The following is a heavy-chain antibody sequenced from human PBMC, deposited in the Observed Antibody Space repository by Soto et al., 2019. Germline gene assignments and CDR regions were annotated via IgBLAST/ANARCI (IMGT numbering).Heavy chain of an antibody. J-gene: IGHJ4*02. CDR3: AREDSYGSGSHPIGVIY. CDR2: IHYSGST. Sequence: QVQLQESGPGLVKPSETLSLTCTVSSCSVSSGSYYWSWIRQPPGKGLEWIGYIHYSGSTNYNPSLKSRVTTSVDTSNNQFSLKLSSVTAADTAVYYCAREDSYGSGSHPIGVIYWGQGTLVTVS. CDR1: SCSVSSGSYY. V-gene: IGHV4-61*01. D-gene: IGHD3-10*01.